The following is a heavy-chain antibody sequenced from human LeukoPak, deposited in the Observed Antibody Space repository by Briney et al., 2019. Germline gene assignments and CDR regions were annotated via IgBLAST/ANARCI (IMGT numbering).Heavy chain of an antibody. D-gene: IGHD6-13*01. CDR2: IYSVGST. Sequence: PGGSLRLSCAASGFTVSSNYMSWVRQAPGKGLEWISFIYSVGSTYYADSVKGRFTISRDNSKNMLYLQMNSLRAGDTAVYYCARAPTAVPGAVDFWGQGTLVTVSS. CDR3: ARAPTAVPGAVDF. CDR1: GFTVSSNY. J-gene: IGHJ4*02. V-gene: IGHV3-53*01.